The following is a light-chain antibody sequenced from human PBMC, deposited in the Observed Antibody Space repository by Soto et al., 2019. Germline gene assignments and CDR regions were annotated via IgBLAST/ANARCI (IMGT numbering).Light chain of an antibody. V-gene: IGKV1-5*03. CDR1: QSIGSW. J-gene: IGKJ4*01. CDR3: QQYNRYSPLT. Sequence: SRSTMSASVGDRVSITCRASQSIGSWLAWYRQKPGKAPNLLIYKASGLESGVPSRFSGSGSGTDFTLTISSLQPEDFAAYSAQQYNRYSPLTFGGGAVVDIK. CDR2: KAS.